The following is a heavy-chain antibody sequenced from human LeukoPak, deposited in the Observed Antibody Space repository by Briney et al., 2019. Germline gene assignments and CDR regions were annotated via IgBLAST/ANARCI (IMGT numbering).Heavy chain of an antibody. CDR1: GGTFSSYS. CDR2: IIPILGIA. Sequence: SVKVSCKAYGGTFSSYSISWVRQAPGQGLEWMGTIIPILGIANYAQKFQGRVTITADKSTSTAYMELSSLRFEDTAVYYCATMAEGEDDYGDYLFDYWGQGTLVTVSS. CDR3: ATMAEGEDDYGDYLFDY. V-gene: IGHV1-69*02. D-gene: IGHD4-17*01. J-gene: IGHJ4*02.